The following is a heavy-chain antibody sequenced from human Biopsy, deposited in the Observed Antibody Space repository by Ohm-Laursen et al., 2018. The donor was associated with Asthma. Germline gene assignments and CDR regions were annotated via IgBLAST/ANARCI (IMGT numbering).Heavy chain of an antibody. CDR2: TNERGVT. V-gene: IGHV4-34*01. J-gene: IGHJ6*02. Sequence: GTLSLTCDVYPGSFSGFFWTWIRQSPGKGLEWIGETNERGVTNNNPSLKSRVIISIDTYWNRVSLKLTSVTAADTAVYYCARGPELDIWGQGTTVTVSS. CDR1: PGSFSGFF. CDR3: ARGPELDI.